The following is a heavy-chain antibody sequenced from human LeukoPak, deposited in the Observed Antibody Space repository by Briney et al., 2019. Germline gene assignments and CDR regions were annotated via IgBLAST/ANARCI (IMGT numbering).Heavy chain of an antibody. CDR3: VRGSGGYDPLDFDS. V-gene: IGHV3-48*04. J-gene: IGHJ4*02. Sequence: GGSLRLSCAASGFIFSGYSMNWVRQAPGKGLEWISYISSSGTSVYYADSVKGRFTISRDNPKKSLYLQMNSLRAEDTAVYYCVRGSGGYDPLDFDSWGQGTLVTVSS. D-gene: IGHD5-12*01. CDR2: ISSSGTSV. CDR1: GFIFSGYS.